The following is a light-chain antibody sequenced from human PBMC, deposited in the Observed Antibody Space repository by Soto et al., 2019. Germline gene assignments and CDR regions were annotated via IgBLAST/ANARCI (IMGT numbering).Light chain of an antibody. CDR3: QQYGSLPYT. CDR2: GAS. Sequence: EIVLTQSPGTLSLSPGQRATLSCRASQSVSSSYLAWYQQKPGQALRLLIYGASSRATGIPDRFSGSGSGTDFTLTISRLEAEECSVCYCQQYGSLPYTCGQGTELEIK. CDR1: QSVSSSY. V-gene: IGKV3-20*01. J-gene: IGKJ2*01.